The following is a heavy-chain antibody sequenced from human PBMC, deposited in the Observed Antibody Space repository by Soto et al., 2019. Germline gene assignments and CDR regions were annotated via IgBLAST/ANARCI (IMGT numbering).Heavy chain of an antibody. V-gene: IGHV3-23*01. CDR3: AKCSSASCFKEGFDY. D-gene: IGHD2-2*01. CDR2: ISGGGRTT. CDR1: GFTFSSYA. J-gene: IGHJ4*02. Sequence: GGSLRLSCAASGFTFSSYAMSWVRQAPGKGLEWVSGISGGGRTTYYADSVKGRFTISRDNSKNTLFLQMSSLTVGDTAVYYCAKCSSASCFKEGFDYWGQGTLVTVSS.